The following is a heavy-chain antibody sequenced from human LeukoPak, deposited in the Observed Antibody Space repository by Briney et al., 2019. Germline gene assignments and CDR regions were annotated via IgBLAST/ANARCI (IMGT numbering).Heavy chain of an antibody. V-gene: IGHV3-21*01. CDR2: ISSSSSYI. J-gene: IGHJ4*02. D-gene: IGHD2-8*02. CDR1: GFTFSSYS. Sequence: GSLRLSCAASGFTFSSYSMNWVRQAPGKGLEWVSSISSSSSYIYYAASVKGRFTISRDNAKNSLYLQMNSLRAEDTAVYYCAREVVYAIPLFDYWGQGTLVTVSS. CDR3: AREVVYAIPLFDY.